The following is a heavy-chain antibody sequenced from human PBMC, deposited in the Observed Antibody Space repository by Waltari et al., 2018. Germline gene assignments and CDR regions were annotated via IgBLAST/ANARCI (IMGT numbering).Heavy chain of an antibody. CDR2: INESGSKK. CDR3: ARDDNINGASDAFDI. Sequence: EVSLVESGGDLAQPGECLRRCCAASCFGLTNFWMSWVRQVPGKGLEWVADINESGSKKYYVDSVKGRFTISRDNAKNSVDLQMNSLRVEDTAVYYCARDDNINGASDAFDIWGQGTMVTVSS. CDR1: CFGLTNFW. D-gene: IGHD2-8*01. J-gene: IGHJ3*02. V-gene: IGHV3-7*01.